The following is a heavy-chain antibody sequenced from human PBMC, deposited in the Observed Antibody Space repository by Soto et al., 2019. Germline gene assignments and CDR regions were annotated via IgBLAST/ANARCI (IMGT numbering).Heavy chain of an antibody. Sequence: QGQLQESGPGVVRPSQTLSLTCTVSGAYISSGDHYWTWIRQPPGKGLEWIGYIYYSGSTFYNPSPNSRVTMSIDMSNSQFSLNLRSVTAADTAVYYCASSPPTDAFDLWGQWTMVIVSS. D-gene: IGHD4-4*01. V-gene: IGHV4-30-4*01. CDR2: IYYSGST. CDR1: GAYISSGDHY. CDR3: ASSPPTDAFDL. J-gene: IGHJ3*01.